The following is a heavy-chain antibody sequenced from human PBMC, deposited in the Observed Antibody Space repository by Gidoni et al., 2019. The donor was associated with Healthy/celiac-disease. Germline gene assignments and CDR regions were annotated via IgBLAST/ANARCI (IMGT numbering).Heavy chain of an antibody. Sequence: EVQLLESGGGLVQPGGCLRLSCAASGFTFSSYAMSWVRQAPGKGLEWVSASSGSGGSTYYADSVKGRFTISRDNSKNTLYLQMNSLRAEDTAVYYCAKDLYGSGSYGYYGMDVWGQGTTVTVSS. CDR1: GFTFSSYA. CDR3: AKDLYGSGSYGYYGMDV. CDR2: SSGSGGST. D-gene: IGHD3-10*01. V-gene: IGHV3-23*01. J-gene: IGHJ6*02.